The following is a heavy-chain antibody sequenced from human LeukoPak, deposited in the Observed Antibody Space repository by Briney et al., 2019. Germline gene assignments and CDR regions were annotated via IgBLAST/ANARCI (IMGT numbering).Heavy chain of an antibody. V-gene: IGHV1-2*02. D-gene: IGHD3-16*01. CDR1: GYKFTDDY. Sequence: GASVKVSCKASGYKFTDDYMHWVRQAPGQGLEFMGWTNPDSGFTNYAQKFKGRVTMTRDTSISTAYLEVRSLTSDDTAVYYCAPTAEAYTSWWKVWGQGTLVPVSA. CDR3: APTAEAYTSWWKV. CDR2: TNPDSGFT. J-gene: IGHJ4*02.